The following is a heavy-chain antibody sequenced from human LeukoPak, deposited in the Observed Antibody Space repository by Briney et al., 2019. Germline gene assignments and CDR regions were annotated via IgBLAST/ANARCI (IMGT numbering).Heavy chain of an antibody. CDR3: AKDTPSRVAVAGRNYYYYGMDV. V-gene: IGHV3-30*18. Sequence: GRSLRLSCAASGFTFSSYGMHWVRQAPGKGLEWVAVISYDGSNKYYADSVKGRFTISRDNSKNTLYLQMNSLRAEDTAVYYYAKDTPSRVAVAGRNYYYYGMDVWGQGTTVTVSS. CDR2: ISYDGSNK. CDR1: GFTFSSYG. J-gene: IGHJ6*02. D-gene: IGHD6-19*01.